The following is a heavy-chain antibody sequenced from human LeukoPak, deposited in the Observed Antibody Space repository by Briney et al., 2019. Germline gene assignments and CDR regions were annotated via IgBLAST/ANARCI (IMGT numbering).Heavy chain of an antibody. Sequence: GSLSLSCAASGFPFSDYYMSGIRQAPGKGLEGVSYISSSGSTIYYAASVKGRFTISRDNAKNSLYLQMNSLRAEDTAVYYCAREYSGSDYWGQGTLVTVSS. D-gene: IGHD1-26*01. V-gene: IGHV3-11*01. CDR2: ISSSGSTI. CDR1: GFPFSDYY. J-gene: IGHJ4*02. CDR3: AREYSGSDY.